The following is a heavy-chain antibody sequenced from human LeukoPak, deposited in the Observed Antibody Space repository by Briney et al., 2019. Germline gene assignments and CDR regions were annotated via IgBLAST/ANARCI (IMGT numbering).Heavy chain of an antibody. J-gene: IGHJ6*02. CDR1: GYTFTSYG. CDR3: ARPLEEYGVGYGMDV. V-gene: IGHV1-18*01. D-gene: IGHD3-3*01. Sequence: ASVKVSCKASGYTFTSYGISWVRQAPGQGLEWMGWISANSGNTDYAQRLQGRVTLTTDTSTSTAYMELRGLRSDDAAVYYCARPLEEYGVGYGMDVWGQGTTVTVSS. CDR2: ISANSGNT.